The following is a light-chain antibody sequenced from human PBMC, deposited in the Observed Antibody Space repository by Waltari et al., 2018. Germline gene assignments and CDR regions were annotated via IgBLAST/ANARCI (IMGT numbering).Light chain of an antibody. CDR2: DNY. J-gene: IGLJ1*01. CDR3: ATWEGSQRV. Sequence: QSVVTQPPSASGTPGQRVTISCSGSNFNIGSNSVYCFQQLPGAAPKLLMYDNYQRPSGVPDRFSASKSGTSASLAISALQSGDEADYYCATWEGSQRVFGTGTKVTVL. V-gene: IGLV1-44*01. CDR1: NFNIGSNS.